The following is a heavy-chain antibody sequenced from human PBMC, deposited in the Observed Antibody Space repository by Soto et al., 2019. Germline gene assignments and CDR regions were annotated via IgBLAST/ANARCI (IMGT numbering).Heavy chain of an antibody. D-gene: IGHD1-7*01. CDR2: INHSGST. J-gene: IGHJ6*02. CDR3: ARARHNWNYGYYYYGMDV. Sequence: QVQLQQWGAGLLKPSETLSLTCAVYGGSFSGYYWSWIRQPPGKGLEWLGEINHSGSTNYNPSLKSRVTISVDTSKNQFSLKLSSVTAADTAVYYCARARHNWNYGYYYYGMDVWGQGTTVTVSS. CDR1: GGSFSGYY. V-gene: IGHV4-34*01.